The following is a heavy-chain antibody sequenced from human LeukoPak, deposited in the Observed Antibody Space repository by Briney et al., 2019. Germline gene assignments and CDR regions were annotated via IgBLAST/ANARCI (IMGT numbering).Heavy chain of an antibody. CDR1: GYTLTELS. CDR3: ANLPPATTGLDY. V-gene: IGHV1-24*01. CDR2: FDPEDGET. D-gene: IGHD6-25*01. Sequence: ASVKVSCKVSGYTLTELSMHWVRQAPGKGLEWMGGFDPEDGETIYAQKFQGRVTMTEDTSTDTAYMELSSLRSEDTAVYYCANLPPATTGLDYWGQGTLVTVSS. J-gene: IGHJ4*02.